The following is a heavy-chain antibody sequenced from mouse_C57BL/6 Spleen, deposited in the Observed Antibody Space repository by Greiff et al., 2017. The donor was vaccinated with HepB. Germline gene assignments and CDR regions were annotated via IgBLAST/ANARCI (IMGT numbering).Heavy chain of an antibody. D-gene: IGHD2-2*01. J-gene: IGHJ4*01. CDR2: IDPSDSYT. CDR3: ARKWLHYYAMDY. CDR1: GYTFTSYW. Sequence: QVQLQQPGAELVMPGASVKLSCKASGYTFTSYWMHWVKQRPGQGLEWIGEIDPSDSYTNYNQKFKGKSTLTVDKSSSTAYMQLSSLTSEDSAVYYCARKWLHYYAMDYWGQGTSVTVSS. V-gene: IGHV1-69*01.